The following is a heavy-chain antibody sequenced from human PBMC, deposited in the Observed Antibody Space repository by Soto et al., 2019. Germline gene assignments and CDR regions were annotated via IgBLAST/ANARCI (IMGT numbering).Heavy chain of an antibody. CDR2: ISYDGSNK. D-gene: IGHD2-15*01. CDR3: AKDVFPMVVAAQGPGLDY. CDR1: GFTFSSYG. Sequence: QVQLVESGGGVVQPGRSLRLSCAASGFTFSSYGMHWVRQAPGKGLEWVAVISYDGSNKYYADSVKGRFTISRDNSKNTLELQMSSLRAEYTAVYYRAKDVFPMVVAAQGPGLDYWGKGTLVTVSS. V-gene: IGHV3-30*18. J-gene: IGHJ4*02.